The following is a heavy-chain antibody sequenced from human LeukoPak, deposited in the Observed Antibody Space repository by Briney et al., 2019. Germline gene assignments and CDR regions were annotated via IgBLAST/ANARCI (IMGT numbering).Heavy chain of an antibody. CDR1: GYTFTGYY. CDR2: INPNSGGT. D-gene: IGHD2-15*01. J-gene: IGHJ5*02. CDR3: ARAVVVVVAAKGSNWFDP. Sequence: ASVKVSCKASGYTFTGYYMHWVRQAPGQGLEWMGWINPNSGGTNYAQKFQGRVTMTRDTSISTAYMELSRLRSDDTAVYYCARAVVVVVAAKGSNWFDPWGQGTLVTVSS. V-gene: IGHV1-2*02.